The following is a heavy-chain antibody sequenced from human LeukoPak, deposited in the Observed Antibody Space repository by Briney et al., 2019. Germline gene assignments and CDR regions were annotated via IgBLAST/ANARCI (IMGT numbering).Heavy chain of an antibody. J-gene: IGHJ4*02. CDR2: IKGDGIST. CDR1: GFDFSSNW. V-gene: IGHV3-74*01. D-gene: IGHD3-3*01. Sequence: GGSLRLSCAASGFDFSSNWMHWVRHAPGQGPVWVSRIKGDGISTNYADSVKGRFTISRDIAKNTLYLQMNSLRVEDTGVYYCAKDHYWSIDYWGRGTLVTVSS. CDR3: AKDHYWSIDY.